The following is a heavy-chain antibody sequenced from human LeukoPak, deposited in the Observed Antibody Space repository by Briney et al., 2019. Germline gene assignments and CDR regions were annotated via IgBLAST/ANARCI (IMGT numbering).Heavy chain of an antibody. V-gene: IGHV1-46*01. D-gene: IGHD3-10*01. J-gene: IGHJ6*04. CDR3: ARDLWFGESSYGMDV. CDR2: INPSGGST. Sequence: GASVKVSRKASGYTFTSYYMHWVRQAPGQGLEWMGIINPSGGSTSYAQKFQGRVTMTRDTSTSTAYMELSSLRSEDTAVYYCARDLWFGESSYGMDVWGKGTTVTVSS. CDR1: GYTFTSYY.